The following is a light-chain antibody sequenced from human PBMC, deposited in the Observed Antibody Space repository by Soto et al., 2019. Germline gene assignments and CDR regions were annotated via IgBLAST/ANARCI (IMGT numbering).Light chain of an antibody. J-gene: IGKJ1*01. V-gene: IGKV1-5*01. CDR3: QQCSMGWT. CDR2: VAS. CDR1: QGIERF. Sequence: DIQMTQSHSSSSASLGGRVTITCRARQGIERFLAWYQPQPGIAPTLRSYVASALESGGPSRFSGTGYGTEFTFSITSLQPEDFGTYDCQQCSMGWTFGQGTKLDLK.